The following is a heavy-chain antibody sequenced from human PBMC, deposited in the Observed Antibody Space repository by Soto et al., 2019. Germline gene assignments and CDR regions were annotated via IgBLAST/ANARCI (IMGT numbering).Heavy chain of an antibody. Sequence: GGSLRLSCAASGFTFSSYSMNWVRQAPGKGLEWVSSISSSSSYIYYADSVKGRFTISRDNAKNSLYLQMNSLRAEDTAVYYCASSYSSSSSYYYGMEVWGQGTTVTVSS. V-gene: IGHV3-21*01. CDR1: GFTFSSYS. D-gene: IGHD6-6*01. CDR3: ASSYSSSSSYYYGMEV. CDR2: ISSSSSYI. J-gene: IGHJ6*02.